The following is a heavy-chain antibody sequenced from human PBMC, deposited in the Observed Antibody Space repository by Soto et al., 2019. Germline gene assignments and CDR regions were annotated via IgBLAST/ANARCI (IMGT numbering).Heavy chain of an antibody. CDR3: ARLVVLAAAGTASNYGMDV. J-gene: IGHJ6*02. V-gene: IGHV5-51*01. CDR1: GYSFTSYW. CDR2: IYPGDSDT. Sequence: PGESLKISCKGSGYSFTSYWIGWVRQMPGKGLEWMGIIYPGDSDTRYSPSFQGQVTISADKSISTAYLQWSSLKASDTAMYYCARLVVLAAAGTASNYGMDVWGQGTTVTVSS. D-gene: IGHD6-13*01.